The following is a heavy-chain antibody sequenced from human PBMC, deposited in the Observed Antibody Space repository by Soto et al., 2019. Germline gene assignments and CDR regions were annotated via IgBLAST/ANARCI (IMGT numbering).Heavy chain of an antibody. Sequence: ASVKVSCKASGYTFTSYAMHWVRQAPGQRLEWMGWINAGNGNTKYSQKFQGRVTITRDTSASTAYMELSSLRSEDTAVYYCARDLSVGAAAGQNWFDPWGQGTLVTVSS. D-gene: IGHD6-13*01. CDR2: INAGNGNT. V-gene: IGHV1-3*01. CDR3: ARDLSVGAAAGQNWFDP. CDR1: GYTFTSYA. J-gene: IGHJ5*02.